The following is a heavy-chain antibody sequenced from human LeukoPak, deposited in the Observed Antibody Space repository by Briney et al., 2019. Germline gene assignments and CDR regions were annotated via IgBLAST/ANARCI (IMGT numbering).Heavy chain of an antibody. CDR1: GYTFSSNG. J-gene: IGHJ4*02. Sequence: ASVKVSCKASGYTFSSNGISWMRQAPGQGLEWMGWITAYNGNTDYAQKFQGRVTMTTDTSTSTAYMELRSLSSDDTAVYYCARRLYYDISGLDHWGQGTPVTVSS. D-gene: IGHD3-22*01. CDR3: ARRLYYDISGLDH. CDR2: ITAYNGNT. V-gene: IGHV1-18*01.